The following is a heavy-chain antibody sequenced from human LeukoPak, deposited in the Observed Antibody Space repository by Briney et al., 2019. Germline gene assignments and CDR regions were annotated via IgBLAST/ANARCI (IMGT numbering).Heavy chain of an antibody. CDR3: ASVRSWSFDY. Sequence: GGSLRLSCADSGFTFRSYWMSWVRQAPGKGLEWVSIISGSGDTTYYADSVKGRFTISRDNSKNTLYLQMNSLRADDTAVYSCASVRSWSFDYWGQGTLVTVSS. D-gene: IGHD6-13*01. J-gene: IGHJ4*02. CDR2: ISGSGDTT. V-gene: IGHV3-23*01. CDR1: GFTFRSYW.